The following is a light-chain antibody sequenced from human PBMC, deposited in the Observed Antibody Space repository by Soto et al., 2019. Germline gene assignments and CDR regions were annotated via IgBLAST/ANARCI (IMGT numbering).Light chain of an antibody. CDR2: EVT. CDR1: SSNVGSYDL. J-gene: IGLJ1*01. Sequence: QSALTQPASVSGSPGQSITISCTGTSSNVGSYDLVSWYQQHPGKAPKLLIYEVTKRPSGVSSRFSASKSAYTASLTISALQAEDEADYYCSSFTTTYFYVFGPGTKLTVL. CDR3: SSFTTTYFYV. V-gene: IGLV2-14*02.